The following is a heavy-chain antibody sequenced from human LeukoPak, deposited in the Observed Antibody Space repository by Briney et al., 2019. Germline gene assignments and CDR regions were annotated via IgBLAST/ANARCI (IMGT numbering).Heavy chain of an antibody. Sequence: KPSETLSLTCAVYGGSFSNYYWSWIRQPPGKGLEWIGGINHSGSTNYNPSLKSRVTISVDTSKNQFSLKLSSVTAADTAVYYCARGAFTMVRGVIIESYYNYYGMDVWGKGTTVTVSS. J-gene: IGHJ6*04. D-gene: IGHD3-10*01. CDR3: ARGAFTMVRGVIIESYYNYYGMDV. CDR1: GGSFSNYY. CDR2: INHSGST. V-gene: IGHV4-34*01.